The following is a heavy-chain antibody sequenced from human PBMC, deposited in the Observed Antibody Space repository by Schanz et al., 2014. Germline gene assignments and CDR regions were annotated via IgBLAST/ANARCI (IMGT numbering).Heavy chain of an antibody. J-gene: IGHJ5*02. Sequence: EVQLVESGGGLLQPGGSLRLSCAASGFTFGTFWMSWVRQAPGKGLEWVANINQDGSDKSYVDSVKGRFTISRDNAKNSLYLQMNSLRAEDTAVYYCARGRARQLVHWFDPWGQGTLVTVSS. CDR3: ARGRARQLVHWFDP. D-gene: IGHD6-13*01. V-gene: IGHV3-7*01. CDR1: GFTFGTFW. CDR2: INQDGSDK.